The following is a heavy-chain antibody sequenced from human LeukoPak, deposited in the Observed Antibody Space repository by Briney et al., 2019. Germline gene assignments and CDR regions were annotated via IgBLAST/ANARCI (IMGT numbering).Heavy chain of an antibody. D-gene: IGHD3-3*01. J-gene: IGHJ4*02. V-gene: IGHV3-7*01. Sequence: PGGSLRLSCAASGFTFSSYWMSWVRQAPGKGLEWVANIKQDGSEKYYVDSVKGRFTISRDNAKNSLYLQMNSLRAEDTAVYYCARTRRLTIFGVVITTKYPTTRSLDYWGQGTLVTVSS. CDR3: ARTRRLTIFGVVITTKYPTTRSLDY. CDR1: GFTFSSYW. CDR2: IKQDGSEK.